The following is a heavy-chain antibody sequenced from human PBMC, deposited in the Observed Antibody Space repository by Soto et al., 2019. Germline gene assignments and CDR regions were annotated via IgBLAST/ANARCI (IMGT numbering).Heavy chain of an antibody. Sequence: GGSLRLSCAASGFTFSRYGMYWVRQAPGKGLEWVAAIWYDETNKYYADSVKGRFTISRDNSKNMLYLQMNSLRAEDTAVYYCARDEQEVVKNYYYYSGLDVWGQGTTVTVSS. CDR3: ARDEQEVVKNYYYYSGLDV. J-gene: IGHJ6*02. V-gene: IGHV3-33*07. D-gene: IGHD2-15*01. CDR2: IWYDETNK. CDR1: GFTFSRYG.